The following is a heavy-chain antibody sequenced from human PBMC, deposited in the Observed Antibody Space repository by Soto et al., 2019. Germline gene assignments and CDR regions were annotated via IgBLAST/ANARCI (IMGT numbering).Heavy chain of an antibody. V-gene: IGHV3-33*01. Sequence: PGGSLRLSCAASGFTFSSYGMHWVRQAPGKGLEWVAVIWYDGSNKYYADSVKGRFTISRDNSKNTLYLQMNSLRAEDTAVYYCVRDSSGWPTYLYYYYGMDVWGQGTTVTVSS. CDR1: GFTFSSYG. CDR2: IWYDGSNK. CDR3: VRDSSGWPTYLYYYYGMDV. J-gene: IGHJ6*02. D-gene: IGHD6-19*01.